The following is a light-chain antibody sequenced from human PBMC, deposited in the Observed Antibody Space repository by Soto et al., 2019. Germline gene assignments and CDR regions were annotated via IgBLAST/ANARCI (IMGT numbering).Light chain of an antibody. CDR2: AAA. V-gene: IGKV1-39*01. CDR1: QSISTY. CDR3: PQYNKWQHT. J-gene: IGKJ4*01. Sequence: DIQMTQSPSSLSASVGDRVTITCRASQSISTYLNWYQQKPGKAPKLLIYAAASFQSGEPSRASGGASCRYLALTVSSLQPEDVGAYHCPQYNKWQHTVGGRTNVAIK.